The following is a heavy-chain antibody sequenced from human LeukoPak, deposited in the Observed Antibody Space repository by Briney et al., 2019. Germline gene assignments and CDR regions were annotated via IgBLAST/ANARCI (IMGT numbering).Heavy chain of an antibody. Sequence: GGSLSLSCAASGFTFSSYSMNWVRQAPGKGLEWVSSISSSSSYIYYADSVKGRFTISRDNAKNSLYLQMNSLRAEDTAVYYCARPYNYYGSGSSCYGYWGQGTLVTVSS. J-gene: IGHJ4*02. CDR1: GFTFSSYS. CDR3: ARPYNYYGSGSSCYGY. D-gene: IGHD3-10*01. V-gene: IGHV3-21*01. CDR2: ISSSSSYI.